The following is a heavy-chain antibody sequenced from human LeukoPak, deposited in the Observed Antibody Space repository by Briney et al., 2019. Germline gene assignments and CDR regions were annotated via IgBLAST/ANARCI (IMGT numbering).Heavy chain of an antibody. Sequence: PSETLSLTCTVSGASINSDTSYWAWIRQPPGKGLEWVGNIFYSGSTSYKPSLKSRVTISVDTSKNQFSLKLSSVTAADTAVYYCAWSSLEYYDILTGFHEWGQGTLVTVSS. CDR1: GASINSDTSY. CDR3: AWSSLEYYDILTGFHE. D-gene: IGHD3-9*01. CDR2: IFYSGST. J-gene: IGHJ1*01. V-gene: IGHV4-39*07.